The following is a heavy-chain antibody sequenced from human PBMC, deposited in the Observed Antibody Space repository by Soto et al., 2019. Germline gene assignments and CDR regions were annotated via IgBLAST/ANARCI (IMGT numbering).Heavy chain of an antibody. J-gene: IGHJ5*02. CDR2: IYYSGNT. V-gene: IGHV4-39*07. CDR3: ARLAHCSSTSCYGNWFDP. Sequence: SSETLSLTCTVSGGSLGSSGYYWGWIRQSPGKGLEWIGNIYYSGNTFYNPSLKSRVTISVDTSKNQIYLHLSSVTAADTAVYYCARLAHCSSTSCYGNWFDPWGQGTLVTVSS. D-gene: IGHD2-2*01. CDR1: GGSLGSSGYY.